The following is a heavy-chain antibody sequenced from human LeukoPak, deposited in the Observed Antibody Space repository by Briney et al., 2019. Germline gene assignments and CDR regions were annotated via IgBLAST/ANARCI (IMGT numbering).Heavy chain of an antibody. CDR2: ISYDGSNK. CDR3: AKDRDYGSGSYYRSYGMDV. CDR1: GFTFSSYA. J-gene: IGHJ6*02. Sequence: GGSLRLSCAASGFTFSSYAMHWVRQAPGKGLEWVAVISYDGSNKYYADSVKGRFTISRDNSKNTLYLQMNSLRAEDTAVYYCAKDRDYGSGSYYRSYGMDVWGQGTTVTVSS. V-gene: IGHV3-30*04. D-gene: IGHD3-10*01.